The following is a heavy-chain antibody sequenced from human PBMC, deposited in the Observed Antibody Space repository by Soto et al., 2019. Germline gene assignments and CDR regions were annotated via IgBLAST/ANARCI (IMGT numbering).Heavy chain of an antibody. Sequence: QVQLVESGGGVVQPGRSLRLSCAASGFTFSSYGMHWVRQAPGKGLEWVAVIWYDGSNKYYADSVKGIFTISRDNSKNSLYLQMNSLSAEITAVYYFTRSGEWLRVGWLDPGGEGTLVTVTS. D-gene: IGHD6-19*01. CDR3: TRSGEWLRVGWLDP. CDR1: GFTFSSYG. V-gene: IGHV3-33*01. J-gene: IGHJ5*02. CDR2: IWYDGSNK.